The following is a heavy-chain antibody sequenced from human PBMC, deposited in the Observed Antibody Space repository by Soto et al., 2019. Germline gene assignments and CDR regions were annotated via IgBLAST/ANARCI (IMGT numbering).Heavy chain of an antibody. CDR2: IYHTEST. D-gene: IGHD5-18*01. V-gene: IGHV4-38-2*01. Sequence: SETLSLTCAVSGHSINSGFYYWGWVRQPPGKGLEWIGSIYHTESTYYNPSLKSRVTMSVDTSKNQLSLKLSSMTTADTAVYFCARYGYSYSARSFDYWGQGTRVTVSS. CDR3: ARYGYSYSARSFDY. CDR1: GHSINSGFYY. J-gene: IGHJ4*02.